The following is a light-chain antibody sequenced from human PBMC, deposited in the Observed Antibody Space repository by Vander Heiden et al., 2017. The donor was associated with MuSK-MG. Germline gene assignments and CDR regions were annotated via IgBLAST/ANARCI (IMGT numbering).Light chain of an antibody. J-gene: IGKJ4*01. CDR2: DAS. CDR3: QQRSNRPPLT. CDR1: QSVSSY. Sequence: EIVLTQSPVTLSLSPGERATLSCRASQSVSSYLAWYQHKPGQAARILIYDASNRAAGSPARFSGSGSGTDFTLTISSLEPEDFAVYYCQQRSNRPPLTFGGGTKVEIK. V-gene: IGKV3-11*01.